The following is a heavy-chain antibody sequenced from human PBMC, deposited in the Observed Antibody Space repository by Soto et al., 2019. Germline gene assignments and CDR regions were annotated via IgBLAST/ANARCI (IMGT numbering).Heavy chain of an antibody. CDR2: INHSGST. D-gene: IGHD6-19*01. CDR1: GGSFSGYY. CDR3: ARAVSSGWYYYYGMDV. J-gene: IGHJ6*02. Sequence: PSETLSLTCAVYGGSFSGYYWSWIRQPPGKGLEWIGEINHSGSTNYNPSLKSRVTISVDTSKNQFSLKLSSVTAADTAVYYCARAVSSGWYYYYGMDVWGQGTTVTSP. V-gene: IGHV4-34*01.